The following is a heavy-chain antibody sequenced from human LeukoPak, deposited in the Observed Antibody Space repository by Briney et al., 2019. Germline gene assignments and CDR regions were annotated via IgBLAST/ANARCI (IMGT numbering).Heavy chain of an antibody. Sequence: GSLRLSCAASGFTFSSYGMHWVRQAPGKGLEWVAFIRYDGSNKYYADSVKGRYTISRDNSKNTLYLQMNSLRAEDTAVYYCAKDRYEELDYFDYWGQGTLVTVSS. CDR2: IRYDGSNK. CDR1: GFTFSSYG. CDR3: AKDRYEELDYFDY. J-gene: IGHJ4*02. D-gene: IGHD6-13*01. V-gene: IGHV3-30*02.